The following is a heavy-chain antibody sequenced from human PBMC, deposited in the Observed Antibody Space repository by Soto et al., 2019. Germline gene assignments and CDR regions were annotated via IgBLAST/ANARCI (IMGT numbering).Heavy chain of an antibody. CDR2: IYGGGTT. Sequence: EVQLVESGGGLIQPGGSLRLSCEASGFAVSSKYMTWVRQAPGKGLEWVSGIYGGGTTYNADSVKGRFTISRDTSKNTLYLQMNSLRAEDTAVYYCVQTTGWPGFDFWGQGTLVTVSS. J-gene: IGHJ4*02. V-gene: IGHV3-53*01. D-gene: IGHD6-19*01. CDR1: GFAVSSKY. CDR3: VQTTGWPGFDF.